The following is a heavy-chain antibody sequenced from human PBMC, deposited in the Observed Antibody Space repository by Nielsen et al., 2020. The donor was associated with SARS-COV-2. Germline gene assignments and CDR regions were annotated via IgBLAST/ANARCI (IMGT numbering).Heavy chain of an antibody. CDR1: GYTFTSYY. Sequence: SVKVSCKASGYTFTSYYMHWVRQAPGQGLEWMGRIIPILGIANYAQKFQGRVTITADKSTSTAYMELSSLRSEDTAVYYCARRPYYYGSGAHWFDPWGQGTLVTVSS. V-gene: IGHV1-69*02. D-gene: IGHD3-10*01. CDR2: IIPILGIA. CDR3: ARRPYYYGSGAHWFDP. J-gene: IGHJ5*02.